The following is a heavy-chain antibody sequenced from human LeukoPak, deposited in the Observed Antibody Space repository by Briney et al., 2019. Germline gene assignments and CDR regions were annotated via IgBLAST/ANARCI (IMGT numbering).Heavy chain of an antibody. CDR1: GGSFSGYY. D-gene: IGHD3-22*01. CDR3: ARGVHYYDSTQYYMDV. CDR2: INHSGST. V-gene: IGHV4-34*01. J-gene: IGHJ6*03. Sequence: SETLSLTWAVYGGSFSGYYWSWIRQPPGKGLEWIGEINHSGSTNYNPSLKSRVTISVDTSKNQFSLKLSSVTAADTAVYYCARGVHYYDSTQYYMDVRGKGTTVTVSS.